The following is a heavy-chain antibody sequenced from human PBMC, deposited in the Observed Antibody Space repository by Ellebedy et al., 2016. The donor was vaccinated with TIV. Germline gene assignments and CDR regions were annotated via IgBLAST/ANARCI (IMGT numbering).Heavy chain of an antibody. CDR2: ISSSSSYI. CDR1: GFTFSSYS. CDR3: ARRNSHDY. J-gene: IGHJ4*02. Sequence: GESLKIPCAASGFTFSSYSMNWVRQAPGKGLEWVSSISSSSSYIYYADSVKGRFTISRDNAKNSLYLQMNSLRAEDTAVYYCARRNSHDYWGQGTLVTVSS. V-gene: IGHV3-21*01. D-gene: IGHD1-14*01.